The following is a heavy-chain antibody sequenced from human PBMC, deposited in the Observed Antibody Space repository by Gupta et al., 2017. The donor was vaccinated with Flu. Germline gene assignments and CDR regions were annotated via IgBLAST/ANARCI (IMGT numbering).Heavy chain of an antibody. D-gene: IGHD6-19*01. J-gene: IGHJ2*01. V-gene: IGHV3-11*05. Sequence: QEQLVESGGGVVRPGESLRLACVASGFKFSDYYMSGVRQSPGKGLEWISYISYYNTYKNDSASLQGRVSISRDNAANTLYRQINNLRAGDTAVYYCARDKMLEVAGRRNWYFDLWGRGTLVTVSS. CDR3: ARDKMLEVAGRRNWYFDL. CDR2: ISYYNTYK. CDR1: GFKFSDYY.